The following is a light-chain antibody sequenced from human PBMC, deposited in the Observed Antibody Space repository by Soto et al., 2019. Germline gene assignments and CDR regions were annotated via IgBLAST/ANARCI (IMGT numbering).Light chain of an antibody. CDR1: QTISMW. CDR2: DAS. CDR3: QQYDTYPWT. Sequence: IEMTQSPSTLSASVGDRVTITCRASQTISMWLAWYQQKPGKAPKFLIYDASTLECGVPSRFSGSGYGTEFTLTISSLQPDDFATYYCQQYDTYPWTFGQGTKVEIK. J-gene: IGKJ1*01. V-gene: IGKV1-5*01.